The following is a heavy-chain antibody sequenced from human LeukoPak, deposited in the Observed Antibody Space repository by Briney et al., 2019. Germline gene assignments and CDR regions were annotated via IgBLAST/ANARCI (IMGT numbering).Heavy chain of an antibody. J-gene: IGHJ3*02. D-gene: IGHD5-24*01. CDR2: ISAYNGNT. CDR1: GYTFTSYG. CDR3: ARGGMATITRGAFDI. V-gene: IGHV1-18*01. Sequence: ASVKVSCKASGYTFTSYGISWVRQAPGQGLEWMGWISAYNGNTNYAQKLQGRVTMTTDTSTSTAYMELRSLRSEDTAVYYCARGGMATITRGAFDIWGQGTMVTVSS.